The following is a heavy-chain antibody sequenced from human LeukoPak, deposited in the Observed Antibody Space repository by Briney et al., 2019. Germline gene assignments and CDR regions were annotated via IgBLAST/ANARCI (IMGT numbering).Heavy chain of an antibody. Sequence: GGSLRLSCAASGFTFSSSAMSWVRQAPGKGLEWVSAISNNGGYTYYADSVQGRFTISRDNSKSTLCLQMNSLRAEDTAVYYCAKSAYFYYDSSGYYHTDYWGQGTLVTVSS. CDR1: GFTFSSSA. J-gene: IGHJ4*02. D-gene: IGHD3-22*01. V-gene: IGHV3-23*01. CDR2: ISNNGGYT. CDR3: AKSAYFYYDSSGYYHTDY.